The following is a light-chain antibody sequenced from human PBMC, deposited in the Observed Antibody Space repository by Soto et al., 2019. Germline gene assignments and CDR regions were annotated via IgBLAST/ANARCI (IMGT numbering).Light chain of an antibody. CDR1: QRVLYSSNNKNY. V-gene: IGKV4-1*01. Sequence: IVMTQSPDSLAVSLGERATINCKSSQRVLYSSNNKNYLAWYKQKPGQPPKLLISWASTRESGVPDRFSGSGSGTNFTLTISSLQAEDVAVYYCQQYYTTLITFGQGTRLEIK. CDR3: QQYYTTLIT. J-gene: IGKJ5*01. CDR2: WAS.